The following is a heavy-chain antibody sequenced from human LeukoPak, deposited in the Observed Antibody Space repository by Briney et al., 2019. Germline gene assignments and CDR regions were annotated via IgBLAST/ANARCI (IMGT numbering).Heavy chain of an antibody. Sequence: ASVKVSCKASGYTFTCYYMHWVRQAPGQGLEWMGWINPNSGGTNYAQKFQVRVTMTRDTSISTAYMELSRLRSDDTAVYYCARPPKLRYSGSYDDAFDIWGQGTMVTVSS. CDR1: GYTFTCYY. CDR2: INPNSGGT. V-gene: IGHV1-2*02. D-gene: IGHD1-26*01. J-gene: IGHJ3*02. CDR3: ARPPKLRYSGSYDDAFDI.